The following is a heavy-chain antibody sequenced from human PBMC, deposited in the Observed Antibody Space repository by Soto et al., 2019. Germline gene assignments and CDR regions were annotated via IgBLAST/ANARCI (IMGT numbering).Heavy chain of an antibody. CDR3: ARGTLRLGYCSSTSCPGY. Sequence: QVQLVESGGGLVKPGGSLRLSCAASGFTFSEYYMSWIRQAPGKGLEWVSYISSSGSTIYYADSVKGRFTISRDNAKNSLYLQMNSLRVEDTAVYYCARGTLRLGYCSSTSCPGYWGQGTLVTVSS. V-gene: IGHV3-11*01. D-gene: IGHD2-2*01. J-gene: IGHJ4*02. CDR2: ISSSGSTI. CDR1: GFTFSEYY.